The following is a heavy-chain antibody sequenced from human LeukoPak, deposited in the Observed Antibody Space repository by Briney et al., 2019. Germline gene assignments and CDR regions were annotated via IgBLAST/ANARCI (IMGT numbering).Heavy chain of an antibody. CDR1: GFTFSSYT. V-gene: IGHV3-21*01. Sequence: GGSLRLSCAASGFTFSSYTMNWVRQAPGKGLEWVSSISGSGSYIYYADSVKGRFTISRDNAKNSLYLQMNSLRADDTAVYYCARDSLWSGYYPYNWFDPWAQGPLVPVSS. CDR2: ISGSGSYI. CDR3: ARDSLWSGYYPYNWFDP. D-gene: IGHD3-3*01. J-gene: IGHJ5*02.